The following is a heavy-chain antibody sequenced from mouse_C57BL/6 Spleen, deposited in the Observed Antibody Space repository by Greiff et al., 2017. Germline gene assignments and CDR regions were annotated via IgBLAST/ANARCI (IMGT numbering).Heavy chain of an antibody. D-gene: IGHD2-4*01. V-gene: IGHV7-1*01. J-gene: IGHJ3*01. CDR1: GFTFSDFY. CDR2: SRNKANDYTT. CDR3: ARDDYDDGFAY. Sequence: EVHLVESGGGLVQSGRSLRLSCATSGFTFSDFYMEWVRQAPGKGLEWIAASRNKANDYTTEYSASVKGRFIVSRDTSQSILYLQMNALRAEDTAIYYCARDDYDDGFAYWGQGTLVTVSA.